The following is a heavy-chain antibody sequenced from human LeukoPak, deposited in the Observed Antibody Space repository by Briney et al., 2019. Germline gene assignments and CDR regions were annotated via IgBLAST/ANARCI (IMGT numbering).Heavy chain of an antibody. J-gene: IGHJ4*02. CDR3: ARFAYCGGHCWYYFDY. CDR1: GGSFSGYY. CDR2: IYSSGST. V-gene: IGHV4-59*01. D-gene: IGHD2-21*02. Sequence: SETLSLTCAVYGGSFSGYYWSWIRQPPGKGLQWIGYIYSSGSTNYNPSLKSRITISVDTSKNQFSLKLSSVTAADTAVYYCARFAYCGGHCWYYFDYWGQGSLVTVSS.